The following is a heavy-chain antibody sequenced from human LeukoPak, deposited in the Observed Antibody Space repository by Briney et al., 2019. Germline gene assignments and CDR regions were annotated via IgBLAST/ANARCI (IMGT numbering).Heavy chain of an antibody. Sequence: SQTLSLTCTVSGGSISSGSYYWSWIRQPAGKGLEWIGRIYTSGSTNYNPSLKSRVTISVDTSKNQFFLKLSSVTAADTAVYYCARETTRITGKRGDYWGQGTLVTVSS. CDR3: ARETTRITGKRGDY. CDR1: GGSISSGSYY. CDR2: IYTSGST. V-gene: IGHV4-61*02. D-gene: IGHD1-20*01. J-gene: IGHJ4*02.